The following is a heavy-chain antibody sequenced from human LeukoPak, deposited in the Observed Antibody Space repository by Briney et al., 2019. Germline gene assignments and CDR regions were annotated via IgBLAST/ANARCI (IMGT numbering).Heavy chain of an antibody. Sequence: SVKVSCKASGGTLSNYAISWVRLAPGEGLEWMGGIIPIFGSANCAQKFQGRVTITADESTSTAYMELSSLRSEDTAVYYCARAGQLGYSNNWSLNYWGQGTLVTVSS. CDR2: IIPIFGSA. CDR1: GGTLSNYA. CDR3: ARAGQLGYSNNWSLNY. D-gene: IGHD6-13*01. J-gene: IGHJ4*02. V-gene: IGHV1-69*01.